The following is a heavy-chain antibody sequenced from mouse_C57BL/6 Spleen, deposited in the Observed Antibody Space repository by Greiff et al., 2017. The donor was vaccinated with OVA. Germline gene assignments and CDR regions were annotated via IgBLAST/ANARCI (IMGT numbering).Heavy chain of an antibody. CDR1: GYTFTSYW. V-gene: IGHV1-59*01. D-gene: IGHD1-1*01. CDR3: ATTTVVSRSYFDY. J-gene: IGHJ2*01. CDR2: IDPSDSYT. Sequence: QVQLQQSGAELVRPGTSVKLSCKASGYTFTSYWMHWVKQRPGQGLEWIGVIDPSDSYTNYNQKFKGKATLTVDTSSSTAYMQLSSLTSEDSAVYYCATTTVVSRSYFDYWGQGTTLTVSS.